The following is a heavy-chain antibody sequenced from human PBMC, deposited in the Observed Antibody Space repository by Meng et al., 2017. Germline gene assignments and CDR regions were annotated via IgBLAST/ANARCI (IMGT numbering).Heavy chain of an antibody. CDR3: TRVQYSSGWYYHYYYYYGMDV. Sequence: GGSLRLSCTASGFTFGDCAMSWVRQAPGKGLEWVGFIRSKAYGGTTEYAASVKGRFTISRDDSKSIAYLQMNSLKTEDTAVYYCTRVQYSSGWYYHYYYYYGMDVWGQGTTVTVSS. J-gene: IGHJ6*02. CDR2: IRSKAYGGTT. CDR1: GFTFGDCA. V-gene: IGHV3-49*04. D-gene: IGHD6-19*01.